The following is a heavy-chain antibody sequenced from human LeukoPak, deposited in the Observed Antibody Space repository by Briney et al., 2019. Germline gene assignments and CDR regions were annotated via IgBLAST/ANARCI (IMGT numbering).Heavy chain of an antibody. CDR2: IKPSGGSN. CDR3: AREGSADYHYGMDV. V-gene: IGHV1-46*01. CDR1: VSTFTSYY. J-gene: IGHJ6*02. Sequence: GASVKVSCKSSVSTFTSYYMHWVRHAPRQGLEWRGIIKPSGGSNSYAQNFQRRATMPSHTSTSTAYMQLTSLRSEDTAVYYCAREGSADYHYGMDVWGQGTTVTVSS.